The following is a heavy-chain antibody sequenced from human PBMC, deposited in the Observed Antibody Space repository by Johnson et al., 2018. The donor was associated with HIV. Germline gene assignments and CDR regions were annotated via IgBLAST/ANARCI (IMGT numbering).Heavy chain of an antibody. CDR2: IKQDGSEK. D-gene: IGHD3-16*01. V-gene: IGHV3-7*01. CDR3: AREGPVEGGLLRYYDYVWGRTSGAFDI. Sequence: VQLVESGGGLVQPGGSLRLSCAASGFTFSSYAMSWVRQAPGKGLEWVATIKQDGSEKSSVASVQGRFTISRDNAKHSLYLQMNSLRAEDTAVYYCAREGPVEGGLLRYYDYVWGRTSGAFDIWGQGTMVTVSS. CDR1: GFTFSSYA. J-gene: IGHJ3*02.